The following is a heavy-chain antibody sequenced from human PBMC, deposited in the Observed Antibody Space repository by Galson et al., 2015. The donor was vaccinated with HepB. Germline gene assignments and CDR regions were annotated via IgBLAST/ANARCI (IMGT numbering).Heavy chain of an antibody. D-gene: IGHD4-17*01. Sequence: SLRLSCAASGFTFDDYAMHWVRHAPGKGLEWVSGISWNSGGIGYADSVKGRFTISRDNAKNSLYLQMNRLRAEDTALYFCAKAYGDGNWYFERWGRGTLVTVSS. J-gene: IGHJ2*01. CDR1: GFTFDDYA. V-gene: IGHV3-9*01. CDR2: ISWNSGGI. CDR3: AKAYGDGNWYFER.